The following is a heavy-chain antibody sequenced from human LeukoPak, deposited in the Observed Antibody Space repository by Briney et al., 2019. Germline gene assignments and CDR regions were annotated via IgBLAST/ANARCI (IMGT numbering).Heavy chain of an antibody. CDR2: IYYSGST. CDR1: GGSISSYY. CDR3: PRESTGYSSSWYYFDY. D-gene: IGHD6-13*01. J-gene: IGHJ4*02. Sequence: SETLSLTCTVSGGSISSYYWSWIRQPPGKGLEWIGYIYYSGSTNYNPSLKSRVTISVDTSKNQFSLKLSSVTAADTAVYYCPRESTGYSSSWYYFDYWGQGTLDTVSS. V-gene: IGHV4-59*01.